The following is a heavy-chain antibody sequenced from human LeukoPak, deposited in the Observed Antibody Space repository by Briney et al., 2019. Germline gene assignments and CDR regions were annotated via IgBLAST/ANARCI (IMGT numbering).Heavy chain of an antibody. CDR1: GGSISSSSYY. J-gene: IGHJ4*02. D-gene: IGHD3-22*01. Sequence: KPSETLSLTCTVSGGSISSSSYYWARIRQPPGKGLEWIGSIYYSGSTYYNPSLKSRVTISVDTSKNQFSLKLSSVTAADPAVYYCAREDYYDRRLDYWGQGTLVTVSS. V-gene: IGHV4-39*02. CDR2: IYYSGST. CDR3: AREDYYDRRLDY.